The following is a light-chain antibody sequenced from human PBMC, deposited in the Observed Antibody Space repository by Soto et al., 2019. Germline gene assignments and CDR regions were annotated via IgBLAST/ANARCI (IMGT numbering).Light chain of an antibody. CDR3: QQYYSTPLT. V-gene: IGKV4-1*01. CDR2: WAS. CDR1: QRVLYSSNNKNY. Sequence: DILVTPCRCSRCVSVCERATSNCNSSQRVLYSSNNKNYLAWYQQKPGQPPKLLIYWASTRESGVPDRLSGSGSGTDLPLPISSLPAEDVAVSYCQQYYSTPLTFGGGTKVDIK. J-gene: IGKJ4*01.